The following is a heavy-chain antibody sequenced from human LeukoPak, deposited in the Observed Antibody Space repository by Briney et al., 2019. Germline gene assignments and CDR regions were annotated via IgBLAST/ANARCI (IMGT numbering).Heavy chain of an antibody. J-gene: IGHJ4*02. D-gene: IGHD3-10*01. Sequence: SEILSLTCTVSGGSITGYYWSWVRQPPGEGLEWIGYIYSSGNTNYNPSLKSRVTISLDASNNYFSLKLSSVTAADTAVYYCARMVTQFGGTLDYWGQGALVAVSS. CDR3: ARMVTQFGGTLDY. CDR1: GGSITGYY. V-gene: IGHV4-59*01. CDR2: IYSSGNT.